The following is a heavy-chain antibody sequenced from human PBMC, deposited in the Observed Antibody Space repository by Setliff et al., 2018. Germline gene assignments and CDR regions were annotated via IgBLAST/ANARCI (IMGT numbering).Heavy chain of an antibody. Sequence: ASVKVSCKAPGYTFTSYYMHWVRQAPGQGLEWMGIINPSGGSTSYAQKFQGRVTMTRDTSTSTVYMELSSLRSEDTAVYYCARGRHPPWSGYPYYYMDVWGKGTTVTVSS. CDR1: GYTFTSYY. D-gene: IGHD3-3*01. V-gene: IGHV1-46*01. J-gene: IGHJ6*03. CDR3: ARGRHPPWSGYPYYYMDV. CDR2: INPSGGST.